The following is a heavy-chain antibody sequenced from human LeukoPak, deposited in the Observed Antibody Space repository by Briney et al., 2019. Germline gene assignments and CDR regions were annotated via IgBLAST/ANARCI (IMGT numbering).Heavy chain of an antibody. Sequence: ASVKVSCKASGYTFTSYDINWVRQATGQGLEWMGWMNPNSGNTGYAQKLQGRVTMTTDTSTSTAYMELRSLRSDDTAVYYCARGGGYCSSTSCFSSWFDPWGQGTLVTVSS. J-gene: IGHJ5*02. CDR1: GYTFTSYD. V-gene: IGHV1-8*01. D-gene: IGHD2-2*01. CDR2: MNPNSGNT. CDR3: ARGGGYCSSTSCFSSWFDP.